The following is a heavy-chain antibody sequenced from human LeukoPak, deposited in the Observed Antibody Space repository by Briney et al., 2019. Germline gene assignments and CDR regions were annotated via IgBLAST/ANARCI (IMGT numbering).Heavy chain of an antibody. CDR3: AREGSFRGRFFDY. Sequence: ASVKVSCKASGYTFGTYAMHWVRQAPGQRLECMGWINAGNGNTEYSQKFQGRVTITRDTSASTAYMELSSLRSEDTAVYYCAREGSFRGRFFDYWGQGTLVTVSS. CDR1: GYTFGTYA. CDR2: INAGNGNT. D-gene: IGHD3-10*01. V-gene: IGHV1-3*01. J-gene: IGHJ4*02.